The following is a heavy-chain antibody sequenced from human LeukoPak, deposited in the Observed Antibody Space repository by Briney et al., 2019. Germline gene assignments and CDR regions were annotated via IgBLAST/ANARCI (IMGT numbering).Heavy chain of an antibody. CDR1: GYTFTGYY. Sequence: ASVKVSCKASGYTFTGYYMHWVRQAPGQGLEWMGWINPNSGGTNYAQKFQGRVTMTRDTSISTAYMELSRLRSDDTAVYYCAGGGGGWLSPYYFDYWGQGTLVTVSS. CDR3: AGGGGGWLSPYYFDY. D-gene: IGHD3-22*01. J-gene: IGHJ4*02. V-gene: IGHV1-2*02. CDR2: INPNSGGT.